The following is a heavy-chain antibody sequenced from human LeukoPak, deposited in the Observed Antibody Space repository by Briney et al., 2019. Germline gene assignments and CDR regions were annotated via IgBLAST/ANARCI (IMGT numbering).Heavy chain of an antibody. V-gene: IGHV1-69*06. D-gene: IGHD5-18*01. Sequence: SVKVSCKASGGGFSSYAITWVRQAPGQGLEWMGRIIPIFGTANYARKFQGRVTITADIVSSTAYMEVNSLTSDDTAVYFCAKQGAARQDYYMDVWGNGTTVTVSS. CDR2: IIPIFGTA. CDR1: GGGFSSYA. CDR3: AKQGAARQDYYMDV. J-gene: IGHJ6*03.